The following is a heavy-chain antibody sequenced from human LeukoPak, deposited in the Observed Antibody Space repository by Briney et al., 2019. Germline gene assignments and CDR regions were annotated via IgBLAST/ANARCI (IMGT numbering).Heavy chain of an antibody. V-gene: IGHV4-4*07. J-gene: IGHJ6*03. D-gene: IGHD3-22*01. CDR1: GGSISNYY. Sequence: SETLSLTCTASGGSISNYYWSWIRQPAGKGLEWIGRIYTSGTTHYNPSLKSRVTMSVDTSKNQFSLNLRSVTAADTAMYYCARGGPRLYYYYMDVWGKGTTVTISS. CDR2: IYTSGTT. CDR3: ARGGPRLYYYYMDV.